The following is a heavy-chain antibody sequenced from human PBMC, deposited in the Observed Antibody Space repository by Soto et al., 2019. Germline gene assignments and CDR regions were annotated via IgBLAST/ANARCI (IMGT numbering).Heavy chain of an antibody. Sequence: QGQLVQSGAEVKKPGASLKVSCKASGYTFTDFGISWVRQAPGKGLEWMGWISAYNGNTNYAQKVQGRVTMTTDTSTRTADMELRNLTSDDTAVYYCARDSGNLGNWAYFFDYWGQGTLVTVSS. CDR3: ARDSGNLGNWAYFFDY. CDR2: ISAYNGNT. J-gene: IGHJ4*02. V-gene: IGHV1-18*04. D-gene: IGHD7-27*01. CDR1: GYTFTDFG.